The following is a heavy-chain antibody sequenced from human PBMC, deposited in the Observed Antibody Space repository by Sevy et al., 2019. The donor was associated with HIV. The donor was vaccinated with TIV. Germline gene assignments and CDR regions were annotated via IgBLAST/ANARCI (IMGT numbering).Heavy chain of an antibody. J-gene: IGHJ3*02. V-gene: IGHV4-39*01. CDR2: IYYSGST. D-gene: IGHD3-3*01. CDR1: GGSISSSSYY. Sequence: SETLSLTCTVSGGSISSSSYYWGWIRQPPGKGLEWIGSIYYSGSTYYNQSLKSRVTISVDTSKNLFSLKLSSVTAADTAVYYCARRPPRGLRFLEWQPLGAFDIWGQGTMVTVSS. CDR3: ARRPPRGLRFLEWQPLGAFDI.